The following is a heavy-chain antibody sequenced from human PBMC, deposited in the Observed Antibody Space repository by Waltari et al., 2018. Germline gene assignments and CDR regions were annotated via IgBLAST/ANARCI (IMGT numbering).Heavy chain of an antibody. CDR3: SGGEVTGTDF. Sequence: EVQVVESGGGLVQPGGSLNLSCAPSGFSFGGSTIHWVRQTSGKGLEWVGRIRRQPYNYATAYSASVKGRFTISRDDSKNTAYLQMNNLMTEDTAVYYCSGGEVTGTDFWGQGTLVTVSS. CDR2: IRRQPYNYAT. J-gene: IGHJ4*02. V-gene: IGHV3-73*01. D-gene: IGHD6-19*01. CDR1: GFSFGGST.